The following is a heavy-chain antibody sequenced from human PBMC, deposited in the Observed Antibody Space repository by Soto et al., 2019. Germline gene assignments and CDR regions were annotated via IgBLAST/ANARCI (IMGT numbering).Heavy chain of an antibody. CDR1: GYTFTSYA. Sequence: QVQLVQSGAEVKKPGASVKVSCKASGYTFTSYAMHWVRQAPGQRLEWMGWINAGNGNTKYSQKFQGRVSITRDTFARTAYMELSSLRSEDTAVYYCARDHAYGIPDYRGQGTLVTVSS. D-gene: IGHD2-21*01. CDR3: ARDHAYGIPDY. CDR2: INAGNGNT. J-gene: IGHJ4*02. V-gene: IGHV1-3*01.